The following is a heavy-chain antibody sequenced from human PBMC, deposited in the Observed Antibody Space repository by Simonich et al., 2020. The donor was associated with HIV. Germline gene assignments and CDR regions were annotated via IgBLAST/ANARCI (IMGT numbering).Heavy chain of an antibody. CDR1: GGSFSGYY. V-gene: IGHV4-34*01. D-gene: IGHD2-2*01. J-gene: IGHJ4*02. CDR2: INHSGST. Sequence: QVQLQQWGAGLLKPSETLSLTCAVYGGSFSGYYWRWIRQPPGKGLEWFGEINHSGSTNDNPSLKSRVTISVDTSKNQFSLKLSSVTAADTAVYYCARGFYQRLYYFDYWGQGTLVTVSS. CDR3: ARGFYQRLYYFDY.